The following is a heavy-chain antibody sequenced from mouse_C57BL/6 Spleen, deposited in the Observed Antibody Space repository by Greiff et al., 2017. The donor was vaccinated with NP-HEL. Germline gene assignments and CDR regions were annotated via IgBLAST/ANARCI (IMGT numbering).Heavy chain of an antibody. V-gene: IGHV5-4*01. D-gene: IGHD2-1*01. CDR2: ISDGGSYT. J-gene: IGHJ3*01. CDR3: ARDSGNFGGFAY. CDR1: GFTFSSYA. Sequence: EVMLVESGGGLVKPGGSLKLSCAASGFTFSSYAMSWVRQTPEKRLEWVATISDGGSYTYYPDNVKGRFTISRDNAKNNLYLQMSHLKSEDTAMYYCARDSGNFGGFAYWGQGTLVTVSA.